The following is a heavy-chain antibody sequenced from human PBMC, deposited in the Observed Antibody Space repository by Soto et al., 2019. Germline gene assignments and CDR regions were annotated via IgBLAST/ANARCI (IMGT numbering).Heavy chain of an antibody. D-gene: IGHD6-13*01. CDR2: INPNSGGT. CDR1: GYTFTGYY. CDR3: AIIIAAAGTDYYYYGMDV. Sequence: QVQLVQSGAEVKKPGASVKVSCKASGYTFTGYYMHWVRQAPGQGLEWMGWINPNSGGTNYAQKFQGRVTMTRDTSISTAYMELSRLRSDDTAVYYCAIIIAAAGTDYYYYGMDVWGQGTTVTVSS. J-gene: IGHJ6*02. V-gene: IGHV1-2*02.